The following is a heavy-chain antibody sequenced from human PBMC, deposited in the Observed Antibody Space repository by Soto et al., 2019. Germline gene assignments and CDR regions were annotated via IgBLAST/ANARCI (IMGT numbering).Heavy chain of an antibody. CDR1: GDSVSNNSAA. D-gene: IGHD3-16*01. Sequence: SQTLSLTCAISGDSVSNNSAAWNWIRQSPSRGLEWLGRTYYRSKWYNDYAVSVKSRITINPDTSKNQFSLQLNSVTPEDTVVYFCARMGAVEVRASLYFDYWGQGTLVTVSS. J-gene: IGHJ4*02. CDR2: TYYRSKWYN. V-gene: IGHV6-1*01. CDR3: ARMGAVEVRASLYFDY.